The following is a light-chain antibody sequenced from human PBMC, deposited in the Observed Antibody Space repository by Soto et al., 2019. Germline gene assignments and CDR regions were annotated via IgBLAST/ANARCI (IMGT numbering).Light chain of an antibody. J-gene: IGKJ1*01. Sequence: DIPMTQSPSTLSGSVGDRVTITCRASQTISSWLAWYQQKPGKAPKLLIYKASTLKSGVPSRFSGSGSGKEFTLTISSLQPDDFAAYYCQHCNSYSEAFGQGTKVELK. CDR2: KAS. V-gene: IGKV1-5*03. CDR3: QHCNSYSEA. CDR1: QTISSW.